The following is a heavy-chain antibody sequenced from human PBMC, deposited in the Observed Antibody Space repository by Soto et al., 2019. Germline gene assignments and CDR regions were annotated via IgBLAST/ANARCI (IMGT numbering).Heavy chain of an antibody. J-gene: IGHJ4*02. CDR1: GFTFRNYA. D-gene: IGHD2-2*01. CDR2: ISNDGSNK. Sequence: QVQLVDSGGGVVQPGRSLRLSCAASGFTFRNYAMHWVRQAPGKGLEWVALISNDGSNKYYADSVKGRFTISRDNSQNNLYLQIDTPGAEDPVGYFCAKGTVPTYYFDSWGQGTLVTVSS. V-gene: IGHV3-30*04. CDR3: AKGTVPTYYFDS.